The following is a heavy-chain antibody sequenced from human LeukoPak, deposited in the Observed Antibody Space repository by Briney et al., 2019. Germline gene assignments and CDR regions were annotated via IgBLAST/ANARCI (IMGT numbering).Heavy chain of an antibody. CDR2: ISSSSSAI. J-gene: IGHJ3*02. CDR1: GFTSSSYS. CDR3: AREYSSSSGRAFDI. D-gene: IGHD6-6*01. V-gene: IGHV3-48*01. Sequence: PGGSLRLSCAASGFTSSSYSMNRVRQAPGKGLEWVSYISSSSSAIYYADSVKGRFTISRDNAKNSLFLQMNSLRADDTAVYYCAREYSSSSGRAFDIWGQGTMVTVSS.